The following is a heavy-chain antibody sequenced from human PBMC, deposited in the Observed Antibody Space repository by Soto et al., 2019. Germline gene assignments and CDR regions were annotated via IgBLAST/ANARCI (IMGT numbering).Heavy chain of an antibody. D-gene: IGHD3-9*01. Sequence: QLQLQESGPGLVKPSETLSLTCSVSGDSINSDKYYWGWIRQPPGKGLEWIGSIYYRGNTYYNPSLQPRGTISLDKSKSQFSLQLNSVTAADSAVYFCARLEGLATISYYFDFWGQGALVTVSS. V-gene: IGHV4-39*01. CDR2: IYYRGNT. J-gene: IGHJ4*02. CDR1: GDSINSDKYY. CDR3: ARLEGLATISYYFDF.